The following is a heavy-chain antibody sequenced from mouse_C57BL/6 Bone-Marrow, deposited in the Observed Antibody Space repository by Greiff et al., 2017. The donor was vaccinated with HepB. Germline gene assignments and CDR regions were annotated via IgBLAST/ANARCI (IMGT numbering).Heavy chain of an antibody. CDR1: GYTFTDYN. Sequence: EVQLQQSGPELVKPGASVKIPCKASGYTFTDYNMDWVKQSHGKSLEWIGDINPNNGGTIYNQKFKGKATLTVDKSSSTAYMELRSLTSEDTAVYYCARRKICHYYGSSYFDYWGQGTTLTVSS. D-gene: IGHD1-1*01. V-gene: IGHV1-18*01. CDR3: ARRKICHYYGSSYFDY. J-gene: IGHJ2*01. CDR2: INPNNGGT.